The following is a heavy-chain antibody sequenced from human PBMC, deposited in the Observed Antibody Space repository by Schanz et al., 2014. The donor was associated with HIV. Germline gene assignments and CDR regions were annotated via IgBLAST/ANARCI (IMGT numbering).Heavy chain of an antibody. CDR2: ISAYNGNT. CDR1: GYTFISYG. J-gene: IGHJ3*02. CDR3: ARDLSLASSTPTLAFDI. D-gene: IGHD2-2*01. Sequence: QVQLVQSGAEVKKPGSSVKVSCKASGYTFISYGISWVRQAPGQGLEWMGWISAYNGNTNYAQKFQGRLTMTTDTSTSAACMELSSLRSEDTAVYYCARDLSLASSTPTLAFDIWGQGTMVTVSS. V-gene: IGHV1-18*01.